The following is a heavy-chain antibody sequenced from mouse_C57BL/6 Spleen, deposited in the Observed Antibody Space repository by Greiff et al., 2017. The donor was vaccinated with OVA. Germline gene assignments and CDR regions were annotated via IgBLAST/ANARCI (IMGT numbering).Heavy chain of an antibody. CDR2: LNPNNGGT. D-gene: IGHD2-4*01. CDR1: GYTFTDYN. V-gene: IGHV1-18*01. Sequence: VQLQQSGPELVKPGASVKIPCKASGYTFTDYNMDWVKQSHGKSLEWIGDLNPNNGGTIYNQKFKGKATLTVDKYYSTAYMELRSLTSEDTAVSYGARTIHDYGWYFDVWGTGTTVTVAA. CDR3: ARTIHDYGWYFDV. J-gene: IGHJ1*03.